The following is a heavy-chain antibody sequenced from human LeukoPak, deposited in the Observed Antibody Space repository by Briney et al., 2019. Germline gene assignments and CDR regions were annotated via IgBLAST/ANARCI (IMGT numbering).Heavy chain of an antibody. J-gene: IGHJ4*02. CDR2: IVVGSGNT. CDR3: AGTPSFGELTLDY. V-gene: IGHV1-58*02. D-gene: IGHD3-10*01. Sequence: GASVKVSCKASGFTFTSSTIQWVGQARGQRLEWIGWIVVGSGNTNYAQKFQERVIITRDMSTTTAYMELSSLRSEDTAVYYCAGTPSFGELTLDYWGQGTLVTVSS. CDR1: GFTFTSST.